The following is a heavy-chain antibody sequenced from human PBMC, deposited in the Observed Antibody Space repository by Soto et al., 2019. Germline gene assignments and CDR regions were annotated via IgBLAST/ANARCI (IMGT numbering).Heavy chain of an antibody. CDR2: IWYDGSNK. Sequence: QVQLVESGGGVVQPGRSLRLSCAASGSTFSSYGMHWVRQAPGKGLEWVAVIWYDGSNKYYADSVKGRFTISRDNSKNTLYLQMNSLRAEDTAVYYCARGDTMVRGVHPSVLGEYYYYYGMDVWGQGTTVTVSS. V-gene: IGHV3-33*01. CDR1: GSTFSSYG. J-gene: IGHJ6*02. D-gene: IGHD3-10*01. CDR3: ARGDTMVRGVHPSVLGEYYYYYGMDV.